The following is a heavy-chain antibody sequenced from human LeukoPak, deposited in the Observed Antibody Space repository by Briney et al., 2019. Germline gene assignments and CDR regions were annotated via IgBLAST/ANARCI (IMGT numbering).Heavy chain of an antibody. D-gene: IGHD6-19*01. J-gene: IGHJ4*02. CDR1: GFTVSSSY. Sequence: GGSLRLSCAASGFTVSSSYMSWARQAPGKGLEWVSVILTAGKTYYADSVKGRFTISRDDSKNMVYLQMNGLRAEDTAVYFCAREGYSSGWFRLWGQGTLVTVSS. V-gene: IGHV3-53*01. CDR3: AREGYSSGWFRL. CDR2: ILTAGKT.